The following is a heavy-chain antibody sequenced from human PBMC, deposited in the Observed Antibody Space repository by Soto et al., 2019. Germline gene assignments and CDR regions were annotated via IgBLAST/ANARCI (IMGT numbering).Heavy chain of an antibody. D-gene: IGHD3-10*01. J-gene: IGHJ6*02. CDR2: IGYDGSNK. CDR1: GLTLSRFA. Sequence: QVQLVESGGGVVQPGRSLRLSCAASGLTLSRFAMHWVRQAPGKGLEWVAVIGYDGSNKDYADSVKGRFTISRDNSKNTLYLQMNSLRPEDTAVYYCARDPVNYYGSWTYDMDVWGQGTTVTVSS. V-gene: IGHV3-30-3*01. CDR3: ARDPVNYYGSWTYDMDV.